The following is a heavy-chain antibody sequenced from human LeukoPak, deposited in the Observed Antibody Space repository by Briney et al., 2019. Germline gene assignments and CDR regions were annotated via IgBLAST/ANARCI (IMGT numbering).Heavy chain of an antibody. D-gene: IGHD6-6*01. V-gene: IGHV4-34*01. J-gene: IGHJ1*01. CDR2: INHSGST. CDR3: ASNRSSSD. CDR1: GGSFSGYY. Sequence: SGTLSLTCAVYGGSFSGYYWTWIRQPPGKGLEWIGEINHSGSTNYNPSLKSRVTISVDTSKNQFSLKVSSVTAADTAVYYCASNRSSSDWGQGTLVTVSS.